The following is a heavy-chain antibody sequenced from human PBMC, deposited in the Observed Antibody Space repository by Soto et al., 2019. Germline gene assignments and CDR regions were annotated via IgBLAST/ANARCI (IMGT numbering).Heavy chain of an antibody. D-gene: IGHD6-19*01. CDR2: IYYSGST. CDR3: ARHPRAVAGTGAELGAFDI. J-gene: IGHJ3*02. Sequence: PSETLSLTCTVSGGSISSSSYYWGWIRQPPGKGLEWIGSIYYSGSTYYNPSLKSRVTISVDTSKNQFSLKLSSVTAADTAVYYCARHPRAVAGTGAELGAFDIWGQGTMVTVSS. CDR1: GGSISSSSYY. V-gene: IGHV4-39*01.